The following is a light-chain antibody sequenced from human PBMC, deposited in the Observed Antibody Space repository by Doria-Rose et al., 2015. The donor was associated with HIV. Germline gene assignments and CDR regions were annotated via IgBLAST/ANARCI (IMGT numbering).Light chain of an antibody. V-gene: IGLV1-44*01. CDR3: AAWDDNLKGVL. CDR2: SNN. CDR1: SSNIGSNT. Sequence: QPPSASGTPGQRVTISCSGASSNIGSNTVNWYQQLPGAAPTLLIYSNNQRPSGVPDRFSGSKSGTSASLAISGLQSEDEADYYCAAWDDNLKGVLFGGGTKLTVL. J-gene: IGLJ2*01.